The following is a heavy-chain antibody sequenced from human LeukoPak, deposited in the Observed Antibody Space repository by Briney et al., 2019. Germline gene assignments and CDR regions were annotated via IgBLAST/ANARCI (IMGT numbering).Heavy chain of an antibody. CDR3: ARGGLDTAMTNYYSDY. CDR2: IYTSGST. V-gene: IGHV4-4*07. J-gene: IGHJ4*02. CDR1: GGSISSYY. Sequence: MASETLSLTCTVSGGSISSYYWSWIRQPAGKGLEWIGRIYTSGSTNYNPSLKSRVTMSVDTSKNQFSLKLSSVTAADTAVYYCARGGLDTAMTNYYSDYWGQGTLVTVSS. D-gene: IGHD5-18*01.